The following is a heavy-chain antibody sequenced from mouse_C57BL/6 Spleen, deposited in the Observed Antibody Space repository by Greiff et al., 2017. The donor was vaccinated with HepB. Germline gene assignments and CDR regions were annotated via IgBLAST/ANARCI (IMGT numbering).Heavy chain of an antibody. CDR3: ARGGSSGFDY. Sequence: EVKLMESGPELVKPGASVKISCKASGYSFTGYYMNWVKQSPEKSLEWIGEINPSTGGTTYNQKFKAKATLTVDKSSSTAYMQLKSLTSEDSAVYYCARGGSSGFDYWGQGTTLTVSS. J-gene: IGHJ2*01. CDR1: GYSFTGYY. V-gene: IGHV1-42*01. D-gene: IGHD3-2*02. CDR2: INPSTGGT.